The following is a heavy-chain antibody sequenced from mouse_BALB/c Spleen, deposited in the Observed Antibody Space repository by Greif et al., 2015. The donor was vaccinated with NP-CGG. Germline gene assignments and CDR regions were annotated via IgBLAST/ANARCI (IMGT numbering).Heavy chain of an antibody. V-gene: IGHV5-12-1*01. D-gene: IGHD2-14*01. CDR3: ARHYYRYDGGYAMDY. J-gene: IGHJ4*01. CDR1: GFAFSSYD. CDR2: ISSGGGST. Sequence: EVQRVESGGGLVKPGGSLKLSCAASGFAFSSYDMSWVRQTPEKRLEWVAYISSGGGSTYYPDTVKGRFTISRDNAKNTLYLQMSSLKSEDTAMYYCARHYYRYDGGYAMDYWGQGTSVTVSS.